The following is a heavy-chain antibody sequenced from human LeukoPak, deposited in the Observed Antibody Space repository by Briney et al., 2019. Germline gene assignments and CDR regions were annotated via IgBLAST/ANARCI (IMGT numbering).Heavy chain of an antibody. D-gene: IGHD3-3*01. CDR3: ARGSITMFGVVPTPFDP. CDR1: GYTFTGYY. Sequence: ASVKVSCKASGYTFTGYYMHWVRQAPGQGLEWMGWINPNSGGTNYAQKFQGRVTMTRDTSISTAYMELSRLRSDDTAVYYCARGSITMFGVVPTPFDPWGQGTLVTVSS. V-gene: IGHV1-2*02. J-gene: IGHJ5*02. CDR2: INPNSGGT.